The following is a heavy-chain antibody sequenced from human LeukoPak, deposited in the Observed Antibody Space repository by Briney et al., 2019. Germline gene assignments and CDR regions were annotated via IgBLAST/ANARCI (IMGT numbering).Heavy chain of an antibody. CDR3: AKDHSIAAAGTWRYFQH. J-gene: IGHJ1*01. CDR1: GFIFSDYA. Sequence: GGSLRLSCTASGFIFSDYAMHWVRQAPGKGLEWVAVMSADGINTFYAASVRGRFTISRDNSKGTVNLQMNSLTSEDTAVYYCAKDHSIAAAGTWRYFQHWGQGTLVTVSS. D-gene: IGHD6-13*01. V-gene: IGHV3-30-3*01. CDR2: MSADGINT.